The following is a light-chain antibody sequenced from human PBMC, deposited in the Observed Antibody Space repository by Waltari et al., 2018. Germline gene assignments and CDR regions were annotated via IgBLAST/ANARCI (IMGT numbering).Light chain of an antibody. CDR3: HVWHPDMDPGV. CDR2: YDS. J-gene: IGLJ1*01. CDR1: NIVSYS. Sequence: SYALTQPPSVSVAPGTTARITCGGDNIVSYSVHWYQQKPGQAPVLVIFYDSDRPSGVPERFSGSNSGNTATLTISSVEAGDEAKYYCHVWHPDMDPGVFGPGTEVSV. V-gene: IGLV3-21*04.